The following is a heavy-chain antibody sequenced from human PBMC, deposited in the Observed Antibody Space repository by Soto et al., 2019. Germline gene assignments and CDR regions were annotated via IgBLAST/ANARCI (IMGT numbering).Heavy chain of an antibody. D-gene: IGHD2-2*01. V-gene: IGHV5-51*01. Sequence: PXESLKIGFKGAGYIFTTYWIGWVRQMPGKGLEWMGIIYPGDSDTRYSPSFQGQVTISADKSISTAYLQWSSLTASDTAMYYCARQRQLRPHGMDVWGQGTTVTVSS. J-gene: IGHJ6*02. CDR3: ARQRQLRPHGMDV. CDR2: IYPGDSDT. CDR1: GYIFTTYW.